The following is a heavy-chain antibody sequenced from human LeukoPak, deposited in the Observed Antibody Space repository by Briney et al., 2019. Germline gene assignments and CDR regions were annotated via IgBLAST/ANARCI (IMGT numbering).Heavy chain of an antibody. CDR2: IIPIFGTA. Sequence: GGSLRLSCAASGFTFSSYWISWVRQAPGQGLEWMGGIIPIFGTANYAQKFQGRVTITADESTSTAYMELSSLRSEDTAVYYCARDRRVDYYDSSGYSFGYWGQGTLVTVSS. V-gene: IGHV1-69*01. CDR1: GFTFSSYW. J-gene: IGHJ4*02. CDR3: ARDRRVDYYDSSGYSFGY. D-gene: IGHD3-22*01.